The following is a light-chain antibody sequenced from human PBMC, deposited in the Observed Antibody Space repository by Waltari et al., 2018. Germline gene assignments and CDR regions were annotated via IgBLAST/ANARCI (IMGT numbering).Light chain of an antibody. V-gene: IGLV1-47*01. J-gene: IGLJ3*02. CDR1: SSNIENNY. Sequence: QSVLTQPPSTSGTPGQAVTISCSGSSSNIENNYVYWYQQLPGTAPKLLVYWNNRRPSGLTDRFFASKSGTSASLAISGLQAEDEADYYCCSYAGSSTWVFGGGTKLTVL. CDR2: WNN. CDR3: CSYAGSSTWV.